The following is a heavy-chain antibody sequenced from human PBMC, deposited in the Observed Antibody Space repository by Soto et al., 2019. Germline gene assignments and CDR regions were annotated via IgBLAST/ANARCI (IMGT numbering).Heavy chain of an antibody. J-gene: IGHJ6*02. CDR2: ISSSSSYI. Sequence: GGSLRLSCAASGFTFSSYSMNWVRHAPGKGLEWVSSISSSSSYIYYADSVKGRFTISRDNAKNSLYLQMNSLRAEDTAVYYCARDLRRPIIVVVPAAIRQNYYYGMDVWGQGTTVTVSS. CDR1: GFTFSSYS. V-gene: IGHV3-21*01. CDR3: ARDLRRPIIVVVPAAIRQNYYYGMDV. D-gene: IGHD2-2*02.